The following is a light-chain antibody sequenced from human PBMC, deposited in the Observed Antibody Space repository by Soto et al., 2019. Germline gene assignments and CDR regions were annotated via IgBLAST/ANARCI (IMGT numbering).Light chain of an antibody. J-gene: IGKJ4*01. V-gene: IGKV1-5*03. CDR2: KAS. CDR1: QSISSW. Sequence: DIQMTQSPSTLSASVGDRVTITCRASQSISSWLAWYQQKPGKAPKLLIYKASTLESGVPSRFSGSGSGTEFTLTISSLQPDDFATYYCQQYNSYSLTFGGGTKVEIK. CDR3: QQYNSYSLT.